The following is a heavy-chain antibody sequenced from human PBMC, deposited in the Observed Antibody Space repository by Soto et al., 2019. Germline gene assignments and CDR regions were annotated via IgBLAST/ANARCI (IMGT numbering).Heavy chain of an antibody. CDR1: GGTFSSYA. J-gene: IGHJ3*02. CDR3: AGYCSCGSCYSGPMPAFDI. V-gene: IGHV1-69*13. Sequence: SVKVSCKASGGTFSSYAISWVRQAPGQGLEWMGGIIPIFGTANYAQKFQGRVTITADESTSTAYMELSSLRSEDTAVYYCAGYCSCGSCYSGPMPAFDIWRQGPLVTVSS. D-gene: IGHD2-15*01. CDR2: IIPIFGTA.